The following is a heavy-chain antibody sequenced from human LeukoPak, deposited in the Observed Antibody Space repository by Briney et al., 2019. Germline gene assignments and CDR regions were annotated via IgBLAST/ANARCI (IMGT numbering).Heavy chain of an antibody. CDR2: INPNSGGT. CDR1: EYTFTAYY. Sequence: ASVKVTCKASEYTFTAYYMHWVQQAPGQGLAWMGWINPNSGGTNYAQKFQGRVTMTRDTSISTAYMELSRLRSDDTAVYYCARDRGVGVLRYFDWPSGYWGQGTLVTVSS. D-gene: IGHD3-9*01. V-gene: IGHV1-2*02. J-gene: IGHJ4*02. CDR3: ARDRGVGVLRYFDWPSGY.